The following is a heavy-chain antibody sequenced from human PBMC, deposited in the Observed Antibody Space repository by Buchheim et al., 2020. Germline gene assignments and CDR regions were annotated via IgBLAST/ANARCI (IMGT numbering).Heavy chain of an antibody. CDR1: GGTFSSYT. V-gene: IGHV1-69*08. CDR3: ARDRHNYDLGYYFDY. D-gene: IGHD3-3*01. J-gene: IGHJ4*02. Sequence: QVQLVQSGAEVKKPGSSVKVSCKASGGTFSSYTISWVRQAPGQGLEWMGRIIPILGIANSAQKFQGRVTITADKSTSTDYMELSSLRSEDTAVYYCARDRHNYDLGYYFDYWGQGTL. CDR2: IIPILGIA.